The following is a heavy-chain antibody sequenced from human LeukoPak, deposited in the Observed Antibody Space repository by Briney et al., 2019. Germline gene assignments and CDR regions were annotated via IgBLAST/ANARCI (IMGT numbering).Heavy chain of an antibody. Sequence: GGSLRLSCAASGFTFSSYAMSWVRQAPGKGLEWVSAISGSGGSTYYADSVKGRFTISRDNSKNTLYVQMNRLRAEDTAVYYCARASGSYFGYWGQGTLVTVSS. V-gene: IGHV3-23*01. CDR2: ISGSGGST. D-gene: IGHD1-26*01. J-gene: IGHJ4*02. CDR3: ARASGSYFGY. CDR1: GFTFSSYA.